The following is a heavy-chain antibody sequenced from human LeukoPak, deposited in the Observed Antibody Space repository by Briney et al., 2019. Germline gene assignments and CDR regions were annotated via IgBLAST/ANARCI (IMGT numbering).Heavy chain of an antibody. D-gene: IGHD6-13*01. CDR3: ARDLAAGTGNWLDP. J-gene: IGHJ5*02. CDR1: GFTLTSSD. V-gene: IGHV3-21*01. Sequence: GGSLRLSCAASGFTLTSSDMNWVRQAPGKGLEWVSSISSSSYYTYYADSVKGRFTISRDNTKNSLYLQMNSLRVEDTAVYYCARDLAAGTGNWLDPWGQGTLVTVSS. CDR2: ISSSSYYT.